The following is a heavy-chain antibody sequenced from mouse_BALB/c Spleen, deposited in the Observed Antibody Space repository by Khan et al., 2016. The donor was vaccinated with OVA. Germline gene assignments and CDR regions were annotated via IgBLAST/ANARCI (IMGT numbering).Heavy chain of an antibody. J-gene: IGHJ4*01. CDR2: INPSTGYT. Sequence: QVQLKQSGAELAKPGASVKMSCKASGYTFTSYWMHWVKQRPGQGLEWIGYINPSTGYTEYNQKFKDKDTLTTDTSSSTAYMQLSSLTSEDSAVYYCAASILFYYSMDYWGQGTSVTVSS. CDR3: AASILFYYSMDY. D-gene: IGHD6-1*01. V-gene: IGHV1-7*01. CDR1: GYTFTSYW.